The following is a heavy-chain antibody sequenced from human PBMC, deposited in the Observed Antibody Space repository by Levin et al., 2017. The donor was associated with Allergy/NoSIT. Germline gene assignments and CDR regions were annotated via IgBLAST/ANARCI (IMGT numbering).Heavy chain of an antibody. Sequence: GGSLRLSCVASGFTFSDSAMHWFRQASGKGLEWVGRIRSKPNSYATAYAASVKGRFTLSRDDSKNTAYLQMNSLKTEDTAVYYGTRLRYDFGDYWAGMDVWGQGTTVTVSS. CDR1: GFTFSDSA. V-gene: IGHV3-73*01. CDR3: TRLRYDFGDYWAGMDV. CDR2: IRSKPNSYAT. D-gene: IGHD4-17*01. J-gene: IGHJ6*02.